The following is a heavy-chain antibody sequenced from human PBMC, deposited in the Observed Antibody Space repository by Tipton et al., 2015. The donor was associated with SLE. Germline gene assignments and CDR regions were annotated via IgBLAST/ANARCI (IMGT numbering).Heavy chain of an antibody. CDR3: ARQDFWSGYTSY. J-gene: IGHJ4*02. CDR2: IYYSGST. Sequence: TLSLTCTVSDGSIRSTNYYWGWIRQPPGKGLEWIGSIYYSGSTYYNPSLKSRVTISVDTSKNQFSLKLSSVTAADTAVYYCARQDFWSGYTSYWGQGTLVTVSS. D-gene: IGHD3-3*01. CDR1: DGSIRSTNYY. V-gene: IGHV4-39*07.